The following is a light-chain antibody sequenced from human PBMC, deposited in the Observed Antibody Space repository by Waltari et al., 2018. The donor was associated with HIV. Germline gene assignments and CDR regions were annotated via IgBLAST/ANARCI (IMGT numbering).Light chain of an antibody. CDR1: TSNLGAGYD. CDR2: GDA. CDR3: QSYDRSLSGVI. Sequence: QSVLTQPPSVSGAPGQRVTIPCTGNTSNLGAGYDVPWYQQLPGTAPKLLIYGDANRPSGVPDRFSGSTSGTSASLAITGLRAEDECDYYCQSYDRSLSGVIFGGGTKLTVL. J-gene: IGLJ2*01. V-gene: IGLV1-40*01.